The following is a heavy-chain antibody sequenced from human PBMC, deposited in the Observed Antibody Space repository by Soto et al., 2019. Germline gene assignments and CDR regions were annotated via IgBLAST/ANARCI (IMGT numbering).Heavy chain of an antibody. V-gene: IGHV3-33*01. CDR2: IWYDGSNK. Sequence: QVQLVESGGGVVQPGRSLRLSCAASGFTFSSYGMHWVRQAPGKGLEWVAVIWYDGSNKYYADSVKGRFTISRDNSKNTLDLQMNSLRAEDTAVYYCARDCRGYSYGGGGYWGQGTLVTVSS. CDR3: ARDCRGYSYGGGGY. J-gene: IGHJ4*02. D-gene: IGHD5-18*01. CDR1: GFTFSSYG.